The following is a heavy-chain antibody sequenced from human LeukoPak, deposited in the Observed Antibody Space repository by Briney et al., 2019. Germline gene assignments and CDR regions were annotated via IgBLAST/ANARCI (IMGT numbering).Heavy chain of an antibody. V-gene: IGHV4-39*07. D-gene: IGHD6-6*01. CDR2: IYYRGTT. J-gene: IGHJ6*03. CDR1: GGSISSAGYY. Sequence: ETSETLSLTCTVSGGSISSAGYYWGWVRQPPGRGLEWIGTIYYRGTTYYNPSLKSRLTISVDSSKNHFSLKLSSVTAADTAVYYCARDFSSSSSVYYYYYMDVWGKGTTVTVSS. CDR3: ARDFSSSSSVYYYYYMDV.